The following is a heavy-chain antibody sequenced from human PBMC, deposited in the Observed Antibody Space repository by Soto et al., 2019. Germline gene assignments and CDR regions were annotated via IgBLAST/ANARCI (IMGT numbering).Heavy chain of an antibody. V-gene: IGHV3-48*02. D-gene: IGHD1-26*01. CDR1: GFTFSSYG. Sequence: EVQLVESGGGLLQAGGSLRLSCAASGFTFSSYGMNWVRQPPGKGLEWVSYISDSGSDAHYADFVKGRFTISRDNAKNSLYLQMNSLRDEDTAVYYCASDENSDSDFEYWGQGTLVTVSS. CDR3: ASDENSDSDFEY. CDR2: ISDSGSDA. J-gene: IGHJ4*02.